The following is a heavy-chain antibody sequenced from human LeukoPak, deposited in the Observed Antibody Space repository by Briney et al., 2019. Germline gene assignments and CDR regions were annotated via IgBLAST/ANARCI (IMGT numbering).Heavy chain of an antibody. CDR2: IYYSGST. CDR1: GGSISSGDYY. J-gene: IGHJ5*02. D-gene: IGHD3-3*01. CDR3: ARLSPYYDFWSGTHFDP. Sequence: SETLSLTCTVSGGSISSGDYYWSWIRQPPGKGLEWIGCIYYSGSTYYNPSLKSRVTISVDTSKNQFSLKLSSVTAADTAVYYCARLSPYYDFWSGTHFDPWGQGTLVTVSS. V-gene: IGHV4-30-4*08.